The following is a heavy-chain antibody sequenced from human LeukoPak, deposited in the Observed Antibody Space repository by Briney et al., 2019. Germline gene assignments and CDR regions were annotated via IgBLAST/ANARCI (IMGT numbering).Heavy chain of an antibody. J-gene: IGHJ4*02. V-gene: IGHV3-23*01. CDR2: ISNRGLST. CDR3: AKAVKMYDILTGFDY. CDR1: GFTFTNFA. Sequence: KPGGSLRLSCSASGFTFTNFAMTWVRQAPGKVLEWVSAISNRGLSTYHADAVKGRYTIYRDNSKNTLYLQMNSLRAEDTAVYYCAKAVKMYDILTGFDYWGQGTLVTVSS. D-gene: IGHD3-9*01.